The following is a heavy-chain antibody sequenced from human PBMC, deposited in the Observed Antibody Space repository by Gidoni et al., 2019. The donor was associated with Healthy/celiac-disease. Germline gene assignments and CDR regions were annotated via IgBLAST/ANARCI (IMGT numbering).Heavy chain of an antibody. CDR2: IYYSGSN. CDR3: ARDNPKQGGDYQYNWFDP. D-gene: IGHD2-21*01. J-gene: IGHJ5*02. V-gene: IGHV4-31*03. CDR1: GCLIRSGGYY. Sequence: VQLQKSGTGLVKHSQTLTPTCTVSGCLIRSGGYYWSWIRQHPGMGLEWIGYIYYSGSNYYNPALKSRVTISVDTSKNQFSLKLSSVTAADTAVYYCARDNPKQGGDYQYNWFDPWGQGTLVTVSS.